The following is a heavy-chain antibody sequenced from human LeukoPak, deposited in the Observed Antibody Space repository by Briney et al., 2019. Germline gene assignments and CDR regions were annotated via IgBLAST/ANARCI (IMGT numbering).Heavy chain of an antibody. J-gene: IGHJ6*02. CDR3: VRDRDRRNGYYSGMDV. V-gene: IGHV3-30-3*01. CDR2: ISYDGNNK. Sequence: GGSLRLSCAASGFTFSNYPIHWVRQAPGKGLEWVSVISYDGNNKYYADSVKGRFTISRDNSKNTLYLQMNSLRPEDTAVYYCVRDRDRRNGYYSGMDVWGQGTTVTVSS. D-gene: IGHD3-22*01. CDR1: GFTFSNYP.